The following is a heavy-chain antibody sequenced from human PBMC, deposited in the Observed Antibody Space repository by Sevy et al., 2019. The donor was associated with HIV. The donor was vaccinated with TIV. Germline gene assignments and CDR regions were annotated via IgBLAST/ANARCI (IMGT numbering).Heavy chain of an antibody. CDR2: ISSSSSYI. CDR3: ARDRDMITVWVGDAFDI. Sequence: GGSLRLSCAASGFTLSSYGMNWVRQAPGKGLEWVSSISSSSSYIYYADSVKGRFTISRDNSKNSLYLQMNSLRAEDTAVYYCARDRDMITVWVGDAFDIWGQGTMVTVSS. D-gene: IGHD3-16*01. V-gene: IGHV3-21*01. J-gene: IGHJ3*02. CDR1: GFTLSSYG.